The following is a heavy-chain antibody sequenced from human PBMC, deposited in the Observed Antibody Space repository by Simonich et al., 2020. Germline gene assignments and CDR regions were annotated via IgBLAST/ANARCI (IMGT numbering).Heavy chain of an antibody. V-gene: IGHV1-8*03. Sequence: QVQLVQSGAEVKKPGASVKVSCRASGYTFTSYDINWVRQATGQGLEWMGWMKPNRGNTGYAQKFQGRVTSTRNTSISTGYMGLSSLRSEDTAVYYCARGRGGMSRGYVDYWGQGTLVTVSS. CDR1: GYTFTSYD. CDR2: MKPNRGNT. J-gene: IGHJ4*02. CDR3: ARGRGGMSRGYVDY. D-gene: IGHD2-15*01.